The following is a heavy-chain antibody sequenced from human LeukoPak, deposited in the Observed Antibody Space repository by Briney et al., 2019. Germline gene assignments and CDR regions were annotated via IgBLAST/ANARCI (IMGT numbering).Heavy chain of an antibody. V-gene: IGHV3-48*03. D-gene: IGHD1/OR15-1a*01. Sequence: GGSLRLSCAASGFSFSNYEMNWVRQAPGKGLEWVSYISSSGSTIYYPDSVKGRFTISRDNAKNSLYLQMNRLRAEDTAVYYCARRLRRTHYFDYWGQGTLVTVSS. CDR1: GFSFSNYE. J-gene: IGHJ4*02. CDR2: ISSSGSTI. CDR3: ARRLRRTHYFDY.